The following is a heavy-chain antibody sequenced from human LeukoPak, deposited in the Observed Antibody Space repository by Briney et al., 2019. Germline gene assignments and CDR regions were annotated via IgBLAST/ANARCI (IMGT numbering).Heavy chain of an antibody. CDR1: GGSISSYY. J-gene: IGHJ6*03. CDR2: IYYSGST. Sequence: SETLSLTCTVPGGSISSYYWNWIRQPPGKGLEWIGYIYYSGSTNYNPSLKSRVTISVDTSKNQFSLKLSSVTAADTAVYYCARTTEGGYTYDYFYYYYMDVWGKGTTVTISS. D-gene: IGHD5-18*01. CDR3: ARTTEGGYTYDYFYYYYMDV. V-gene: IGHV4-59*01.